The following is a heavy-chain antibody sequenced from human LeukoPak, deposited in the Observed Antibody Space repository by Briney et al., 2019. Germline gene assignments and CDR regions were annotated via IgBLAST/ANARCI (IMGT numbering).Heavy chain of an antibody. CDR1: GGSISSYY. Sequence: SETLSLTCTVSGGSISSYYWSWIRQPPGKGLEWIGFIYYSGSTNYNPSLKSRVTISVDTSKNQFSLKLSSVTAADTAVYYCARDRGGGYSGYDPMFFDYWGQGTLVTVSS. V-gene: IGHV4-59*01. D-gene: IGHD5-12*01. CDR2: IYYSGST. J-gene: IGHJ4*02. CDR3: ARDRGGGYSGYDPMFFDY.